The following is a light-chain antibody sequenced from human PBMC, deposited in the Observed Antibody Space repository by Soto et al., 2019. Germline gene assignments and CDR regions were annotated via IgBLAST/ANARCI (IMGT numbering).Light chain of an antibody. Sequence: DIQMTQSPSTLSASVGDRVTITCRASQSISSHLACYKQKPGKAPEVLIYDASTLESGVSSRFSGSGSGTTFTLTISNLQPDDFATYFCQQYSSNFYTFGQGTKVEIK. J-gene: IGKJ2*01. CDR3: QQYSSNFYT. V-gene: IGKV1-5*01. CDR2: DAS. CDR1: QSISSH.